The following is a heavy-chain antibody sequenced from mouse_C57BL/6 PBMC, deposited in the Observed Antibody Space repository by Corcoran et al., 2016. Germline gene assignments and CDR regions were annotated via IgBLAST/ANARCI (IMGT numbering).Heavy chain of an antibody. CDR3: ARLVAQYYYAMDY. J-gene: IGHJ4*01. Sequence: VQLQESGPGLVKPSQSLSLTCSVTGYSITSGYYWNWIRQFPENKLEWMGYISYDGSNKYNPSLKNRISITRDTSKNQFFLKLNSVTTEDTATTYCARLVAQYYYAMDYWGQGTSVTVSS. D-gene: IGHD2-2*01. CDR2: ISYDGSN. CDR1: GYSITSGYY. V-gene: IGHV3-6*01.